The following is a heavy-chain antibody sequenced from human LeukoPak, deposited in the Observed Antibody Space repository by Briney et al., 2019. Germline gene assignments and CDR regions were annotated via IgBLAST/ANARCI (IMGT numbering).Heavy chain of an antibody. V-gene: IGHV4-59*01. J-gene: IGHJ4*02. CDR2: IYYSGST. Sequence: PSETLSLTCTVSGGSISSYYWSWIRQPPGKGLEWIGYIYYSGSTNYNPSLKSRVTISVDTSKNQFSLKLSSVTAAHTAVYYCARGSFPNYFDYWGQGTLVTVSS. CDR1: GGSISSYY. CDR3: ARGSFPNYFDY. D-gene: IGHD2/OR15-2a*01.